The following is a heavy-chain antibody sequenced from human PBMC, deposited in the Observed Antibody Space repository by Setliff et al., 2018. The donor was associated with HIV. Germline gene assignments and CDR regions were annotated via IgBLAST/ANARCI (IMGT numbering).Heavy chain of an antibody. CDR1: GGSITGHY. CDR2: IHYSGSS. V-gene: IGHV4-59*11. D-gene: IGHD4-17*01. Sequence: SETLSLTCTVSGGSITGHYWSWIRQPPGKGLEWIGYIHYSGSSNYNPSLKSRVSISVDKSKNQFSLRLASVTAADTAIYYCARVPTQGDYGSDAFDIWGQGTMVTVSS. J-gene: IGHJ3*02. CDR3: ARVPTQGDYGSDAFDI.